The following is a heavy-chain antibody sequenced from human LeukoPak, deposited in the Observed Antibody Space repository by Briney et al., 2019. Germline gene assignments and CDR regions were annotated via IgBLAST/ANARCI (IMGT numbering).Heavy chain of an antibody. CDR1: GFTFSSYA. J-gene: IGHJ4*02. CDR2: ISYDGSNK. CDR3: GAGGPPPYEY. Sequence: GGSLRLSCAASGFTFSSYAMHWVRQAPSKGLEWVAVISYDGSNKYYADSVKGRFTISRDNSKNTLYLQMNSLRAEDTAVYYCGAGGPPPYEYWGQGTLVTVSS. D-gene: IGHD3-16*01. V-gene: IGHV3-30-3*01.